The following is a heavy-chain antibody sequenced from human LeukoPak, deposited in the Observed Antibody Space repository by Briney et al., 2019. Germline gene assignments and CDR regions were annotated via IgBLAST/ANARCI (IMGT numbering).Heavy chain of an antibody. J-gene: IGHJ6*04. CDR1: GFTFDDYG. CDR2: ISSSGSTI. CDR3: VELGITMIGGV. Sequence: GGSLRLSCAASGFTFDDYGMSWVRQAPGKGLEWVSYISSSGSTIYYADSVKGRFTISRDNAKNSLYLQMNSLRAEDTAVYYCVELGITMIGGVWGKGTTVTISS. D-gene: IGHD3-10*02. V-gene: IGHV3-48*03.